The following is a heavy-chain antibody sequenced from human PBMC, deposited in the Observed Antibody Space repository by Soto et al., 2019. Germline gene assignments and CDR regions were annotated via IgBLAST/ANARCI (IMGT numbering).Heavy chain of an antibody. CDR3: TTEYSGYDPYFDY. V-gene: IGHV3-15*01. CDR1: GFTFSNAW. J-gene: IGHJ4*02. Sequence: ESVGGLVKPGGSLRLSCAASGFTFSNAWMSWVRQAPGKGLEWVGRIKSKTDGGTTDYAAPVKGRFTISRDDSKNTLYLQMNSLKTEDTAVYYCTTEYSGYDPYFDYWGQGTLVTVSS. D-gene: IGHD5-12*01. CDR2: IKSKTDGGTT.